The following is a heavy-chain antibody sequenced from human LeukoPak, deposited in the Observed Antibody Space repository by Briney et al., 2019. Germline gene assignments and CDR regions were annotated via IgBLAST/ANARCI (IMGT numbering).Heavy chain of an antibody. D-gene: IGHD1-26*01. CDR3: ASGPRIVGASRFDY. CDR1: GGSISSYY. J-gene: IGHJ4*02. V-gene: IGHV4-59*01. CDR2: IYYSGST. Sequence: SETLSLTCTVSGGSISSYYWSCIRQPPGKGLEWIGYIYYSGSTNYNPSLKSRVTISVDTSKNQFSLKLSSVTAADTAVYYCASGPRIVGASRFDYWGQGTLVTVSS.